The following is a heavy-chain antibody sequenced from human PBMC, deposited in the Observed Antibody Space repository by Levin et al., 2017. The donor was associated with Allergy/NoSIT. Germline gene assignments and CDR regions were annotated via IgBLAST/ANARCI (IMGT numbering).Heavy chain of an antibody. V-gene: IGHV3-11*06. CDR3: ARLNEYSGYDWGSDY. CDR1: GFTFSDYY. D-gene: IGHD5-12*01. CDR2: ISSSSSYT. Sequence: LSLTCAASGFTFSDYYMSWIRQAPGKGLEWVSYISSSSSYTNYADSVKGRFTISRDNAKNSLYLQMNSLRAEDTAVYYCARLNEYSGYDWGSDYWGQGTLVTVSS. J-gene: IGHJ4*02.